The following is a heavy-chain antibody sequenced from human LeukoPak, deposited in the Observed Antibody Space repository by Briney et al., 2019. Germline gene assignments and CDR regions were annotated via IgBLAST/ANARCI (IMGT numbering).Heavy chain of an antibody. D-gene: IGHD3-22*01. V-gene: IGHV4-34*01. Sequence: SETLSLTCAVYGGSFSGYYWSWIRQPPGKGLEWIGSIYYSGSTYYNPSLKSRVTISVDTSKNQFSLKLSSVTAADTAVYYCASLDSPDAFDIWGQGTMVTVSS. J-gene: IGHJ3*02. CDR3: ASLDSPDAFDI. CDR1: GGSFSGYY. CDR2: IYYSGST.